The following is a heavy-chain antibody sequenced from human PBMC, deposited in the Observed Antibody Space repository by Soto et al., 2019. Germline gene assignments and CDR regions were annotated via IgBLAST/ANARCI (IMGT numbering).Heavy chain of an antibody. Sequence: ASVKVSCKASGYSFTDYHIHWVRQAPGQGLEWLGRINPKSGGTSTAQKFQGWVTMTTDTSISTASMELTRLTSDDTAIYYCARGESTEFSNGVCSFSYNHDMDVWGQGTTVTVSS. D-gene: IGHD2-8*01. V-gene: IGHV1-2*04. CDR1: GYSFTDYH. J-gene: IGHJ6*02. CDR2: INPKSGGT. CDR3: ARGESTEFSNGVCSFSYNHDMDV.